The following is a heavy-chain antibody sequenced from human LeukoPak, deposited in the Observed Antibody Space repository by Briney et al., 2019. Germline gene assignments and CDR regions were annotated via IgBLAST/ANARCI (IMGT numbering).Heavy chain of an antibody. CDR2: NYPGDSDT. Sequence: GESLKISWKGSGYCFTSYWIGWVRPMPGKGVGWVGINYPGDSDTRYSPSFQGQVTITADKSISTAYLQWSSLKASDTAMYYCARLDPSYYYDSSGYLPDYWGQGTLVTVSS. V-gene: IGHV5-51*01. CDR3: ARLDPSYYYDSSGYLPDY. CDR1: GYCFTSYW. J-gene: IGHJ4*02. D-gene: IGHD3-22*01.